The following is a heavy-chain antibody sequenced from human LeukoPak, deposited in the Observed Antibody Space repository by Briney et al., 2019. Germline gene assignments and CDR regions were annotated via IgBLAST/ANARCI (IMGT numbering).Heavy chain of an antibody. Sequence: PSETLSLTCAVYGGSFSGYYWSWIRQPPGKGLEWIGEINHSGSTNYNPSLKSRVTISVDTSKNQFSLKLSSVTAADTAVYYCARVVEFGCSGGSCYSYYYFDYWGQGTLVTVSS. D-gene: IGHD2-15*01. J-gene: IGHJ4*02. CDR2: INHSGST. CDR3: ARVVEFGCSGGSCYSYYYFDY. CDR1: GGSFSGYY. V-gene: IGHV4-34*01.